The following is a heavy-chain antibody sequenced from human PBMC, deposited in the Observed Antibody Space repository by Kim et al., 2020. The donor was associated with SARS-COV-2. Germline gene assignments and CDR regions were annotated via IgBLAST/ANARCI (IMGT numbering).Heavy chain of an antibody. D-gene: IGHD2-2*01. V-gene: IGHV4-39*07. J-gene: IGHJ3*01. CDR3: ARDGIVVVPAANSDAFDV. Sequence: KSRVTISVDTSKNPFSLKLNSVTAADTAVYYCARDGIVVVPAANSDAFDVWGQGTLVTVSS.